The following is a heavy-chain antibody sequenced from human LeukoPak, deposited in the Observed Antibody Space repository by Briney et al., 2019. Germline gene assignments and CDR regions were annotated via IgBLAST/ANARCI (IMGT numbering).Heavy chain of an antibody. CDR3: ASTYFWSGPRFDP. CDR2: IYYSGST. D-gene: IGHD3-3*01. V-gene: IGHV4-59*01. CDR1: GGSISSYY. Sequence: SETLSLTCTVSGGSISSYYWSWIRQPPGKGLEWIGYIYYSGSTNYNPSLKSRVTISVDTSKNQFSLKLSSVTAADTAVYYCASTYFWSGPRFDPWGQGTLVTVSS. J-gene: IGHJ5*02.